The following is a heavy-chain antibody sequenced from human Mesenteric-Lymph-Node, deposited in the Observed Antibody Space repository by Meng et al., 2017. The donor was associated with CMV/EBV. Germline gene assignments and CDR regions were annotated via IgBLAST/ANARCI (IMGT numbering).Heavy chain of an antibody. V-gene: IGHV1-69*10. CDR2: IIPILGIA. CDR3: VPIAYCGGDCPEGY. CDR1: GGTFSSYA. D-gene: IGHD2-21*01. Sequence: SVKVSCKASGGTFSSYAISWVRQAPGQGLEWMGGIIPILGIANYAQKFQGRVTITSDKSTSTAYMELSCLRSEDTAVYYCVPIAYCGGDCPEGYWGQGTLVTVSS. J-gene: IGHJ4*02.